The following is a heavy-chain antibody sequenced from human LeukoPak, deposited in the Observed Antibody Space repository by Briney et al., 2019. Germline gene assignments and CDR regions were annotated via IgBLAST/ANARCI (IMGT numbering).Heavy chain of an antibody. CDR3: ARDGRRYDSSGYQSAGDAFDI. Sequence: PSETLSLTCTVSGGSISSSSYYWGWIRQPPGKGLEWIGSIYYSGSTYYNPSLKSRVTISVDTSKNQFSLKLSSVTAADTAVYYCARDGRRYDSSGYQSAGDAFDIWGQGTMVTVSS. J-gene: IGHJ3*02. V-gene: IGHV4-39*07. CDR1: GGSISSSSYY. CDR2: IYYSGST. D-gene: IGHD3-22*01.